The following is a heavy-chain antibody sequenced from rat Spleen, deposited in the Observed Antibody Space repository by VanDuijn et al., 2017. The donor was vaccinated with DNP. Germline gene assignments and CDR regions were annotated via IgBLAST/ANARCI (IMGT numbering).Heavy chain of an antibody. CDR3: AREGWYSGDRWFAY. J-gene: IGHJ3*01. CDR1: GFTFTDFY. CDR2: IRNKANGYTT. V-gene: IGHV7-7*01. Sequence: EVQLVESGGGLVQPGGSMRLSCAASGFTFTDFYMHWIRQPAGKAPEWLGFIRNKANGYTTEYNPSVKGRFTISRDNTQNMLYLQMNTLRAEDTATYYCAREGWYSGDRWFAYWGQGTLVTVSS. D-gene: IGHD1-1*01.